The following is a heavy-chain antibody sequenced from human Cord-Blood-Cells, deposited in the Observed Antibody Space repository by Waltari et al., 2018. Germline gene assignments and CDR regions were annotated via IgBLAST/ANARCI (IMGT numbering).Heavy chain of an antibody. V-gene: IGHV4-39*07. Sequence: QLQLQESGPGLVKPSETLSLTCTVSGGSISSSSYYWGWIRQPPGKGLEWIGGIYYSGGSYYTPSRKSRVNSTVDTAKNQFSLELSYVTAADTAVYYCARGDEFSEQYGCFDYWGQGTLATVSS. CDR1: GGSISSSSYY. CDR3: ARGDEFSEQYGCFDY. J-gene: IGHJ4*02. D-gene: IGHD3-10*01. CDR2: IYYSGGS.